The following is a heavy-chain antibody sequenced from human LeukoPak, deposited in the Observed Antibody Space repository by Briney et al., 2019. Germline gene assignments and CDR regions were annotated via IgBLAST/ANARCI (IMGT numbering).Heavy chain of an antibody. J-gene: IGHJ5*02. V-gene: IGHV3-74*01. CDR3: ASSSGGFNWFDP. D-gene: IGHD6-19*01. CDR2: INSDGSST. CDR1: GFTFSTHG. Sequence: GRSLRLSCEASGFTFSTHGMHWVRQAPGKGLVWVSRINSDGSSTSYADSVKGRFTISRDNAKNTLYLLMNSLRVEDTAVYYCASSSGGFNWFDPWGQGTLVTVSS.